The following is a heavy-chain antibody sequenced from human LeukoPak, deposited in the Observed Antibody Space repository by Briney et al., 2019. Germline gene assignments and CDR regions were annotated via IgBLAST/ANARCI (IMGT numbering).Heavy chain of an antibody. CDR3: AKHGYCSGISCFFDF. CDR2: ISGSGPYT. D-gene: IGHD2-2*03. CDR1: GFTFSSYA. J-gene: IGHJ4*02. Sequence: GGSLRLSCAASGFTFSSYAMSWVRQAPGKGLEWVSDISGSGPYTFYTDSVKGRFTISRDSSKNTLYLQMNSLRAEDTALYYCAKHGYCSGISCFFDFWGQGTLVTVSS. V-gene: IGHV3-23*01.